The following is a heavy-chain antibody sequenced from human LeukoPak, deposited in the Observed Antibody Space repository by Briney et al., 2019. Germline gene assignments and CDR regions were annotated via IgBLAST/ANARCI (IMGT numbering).Heavy chain of an antibody. V-gene: IGHV4-34*01. J-gene: IGHJ6*03. Sequence: SETLSLTCAVYGGSFSGHYWSWIRQPPGRGLEWIGEINHSGSTNYNPSLKSRVTISVDTSKNQFSLKLSSVTAADTAVYYCARESRHYGSGSVYYMDVWGKGTTVTVSS. CDR1: GGSFSGHY. D-gene: IGHD3-10*01. CDR2: INHSGST. CDR3: ARESRHYGSGSVYYMDV.